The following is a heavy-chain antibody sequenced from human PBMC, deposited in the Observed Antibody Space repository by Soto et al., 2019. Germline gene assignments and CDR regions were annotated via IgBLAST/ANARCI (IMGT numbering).Heavy chain of an antibody. Sequence: GGSLRLSCSVSGFTFSAYWMHWVRQVPGKGLTWVSRISDDGSTATYADSVKGRFVISRDNAKNSLYLEMNTLRADDSGLYYCAKGPRVSSTGTGAHWGRGTLVTVSS. D-gene: IGHD1-1*01. CDR2: ISDDGSTA. CDR1: GFTFSAYW. V-gene: IGHV3-74*01. CDR3: AKGPRVSSTGTGAH. J-gene: IGHJ4*02.